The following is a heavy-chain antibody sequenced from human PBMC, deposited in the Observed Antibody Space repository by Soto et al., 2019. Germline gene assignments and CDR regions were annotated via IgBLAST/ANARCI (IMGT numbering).Heavy chain of an antibody. CDR1: DFTLSSYG. CDR2: IRGRGATT. V-gene: IGHV3-23*01. J-gene: IGHJ4*02. CDR3: AKDVNYDVLAGCYYY. Sequence: EVQLLESGGGLVQPGGSLRLSCAASDFTLSSYGMTWVRQPPGKGLEWVSTIRGRGATTYYADSVKGRFTISRDDSKNTLYLQMNSLRVDDTAVYFCAKDVNYDVLAGCYYYWGQGTRVTVSS. D-gene: IGHD3-9*01.